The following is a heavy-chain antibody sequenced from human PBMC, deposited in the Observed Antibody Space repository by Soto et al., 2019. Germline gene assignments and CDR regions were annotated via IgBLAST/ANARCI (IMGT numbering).Heavy chain of an antibody. J-gene: IGHJ4*02. Sequence: GESLKISCKGSGYIFSNFWIGWVRQMPGKGLEWVAIIYPDDSDPRYSPSFQGHVTISVDKSISTAYLQWSSLKASDSAIYFCARPGGASYIGLVEFWGQGTLVTVSS. CDR2: IYPDDSDP. V-gene: IGHV5-51*01. CDR1: GYIFSNFW. D-gene: IGHD3-10*01. CDR3: ARPGGASYIGLVEF.